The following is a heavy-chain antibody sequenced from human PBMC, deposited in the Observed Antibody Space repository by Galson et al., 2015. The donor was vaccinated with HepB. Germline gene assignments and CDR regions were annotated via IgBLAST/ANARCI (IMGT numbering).Heavy chain of an antibody. D-gene: IGHD3-3*01. CDR3: AREDSYYDFWSGYYNRPFDY. J-gene: IGHJ4*02. CDR1: GYTFTSYG. V-gene: IGHV1-18*04. Sequence: SVKVSCKASGYTFTSYGISWVRQAPGQGLEWMGWISAYNGNTNYAQKLQGRVTMTTDTSTSTAYMELRSLRSDDTAVYYCAREDSYYDFWSGYYNRPFDYWGQGTLVTVSS. CDR2: ISAYNGNT.